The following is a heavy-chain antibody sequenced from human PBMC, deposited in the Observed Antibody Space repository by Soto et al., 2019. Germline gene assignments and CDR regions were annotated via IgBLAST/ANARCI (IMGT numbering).Heavy chain of an antibody. V-gene: IGHV1-18*01. J-gene: IGHJ5*02. D-gene: IGHD3-22*01. CDR2: ISAYNGNT. CDR1: GYTFTSYG. CDR3: ARVKGSGYHNWFDP. Sequence: SSVKVSCKASGYTFTSYGISWVRQAPGQGLEWMGWISAYNGNTNYAQKLQGRVTMTTDTSTSTAYMELRSLRSDDTAVYYCARVKGSGYHNWFDPWGQGTLVTVSS.